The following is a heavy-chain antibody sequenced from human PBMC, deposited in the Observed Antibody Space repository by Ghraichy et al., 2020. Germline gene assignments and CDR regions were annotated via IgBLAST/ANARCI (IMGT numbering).Heavy chain of an antibody. V-gene: IGHV3-21*01. CDR1: GFSFSNYA. CDR3: ARDKAMGHNFWGDAFDL. J-gene: IGHJ3*01. Sequence: GGSLRLSCAGSGFSFSNYAMNWVRQAPGKGLEWVSLISSSNDYIYYRDSVTGRFTITRDNAKSSLFLQLDSLRDDDTGVYYCARDKAMGHNFWGDAFDLWGQGTNVTVSS. CDR2: ISSSNDYI. D-gene: IGHD3-3*01.